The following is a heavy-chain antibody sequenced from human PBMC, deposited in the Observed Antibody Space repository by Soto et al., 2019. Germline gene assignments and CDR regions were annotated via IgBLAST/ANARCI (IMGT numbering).Heavy chain of an antibody. CDR1: GDSISSFY. Sequence: QVQLQESGPGLVKPSETLSLTCTVSGDSISSFYWSWIRQPPGKGLEWIGYIYNSGSTNYNPSLKSRVSISVDTSKTQFSLRVSSVTAADTAVYYCASGGNWFDPWGQGTLVTVSS. CDR2: IYNSGST. CDR3: ASGGNWFDP. V-gene: IGHV4-59*08. J-gene: IGHJ5*02.